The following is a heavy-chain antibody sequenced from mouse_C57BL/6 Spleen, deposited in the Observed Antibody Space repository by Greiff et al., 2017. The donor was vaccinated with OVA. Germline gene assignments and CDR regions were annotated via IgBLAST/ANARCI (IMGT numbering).Heavy chain of an antibody. CDR1: GYTFTSYW. J-gene: IGHJ3*01. V-gene: IGHV1-72*01. CDR2: IDPNSGGT. Sequence: VQLQQSGAELVKPGASVKLSCKASGYTFTSYWMHWVKQRPGRGLEWIGRIDPNSGGTKYNEKFKSKATLTVDKPSSTAYMQLSSLTSEDSAVYYCARGIYYDYDGGIFAYWGQGTLVTVSA. CDR3: ARGIYYDYDGGIFAY. D-gene: IGHD2-4*01.